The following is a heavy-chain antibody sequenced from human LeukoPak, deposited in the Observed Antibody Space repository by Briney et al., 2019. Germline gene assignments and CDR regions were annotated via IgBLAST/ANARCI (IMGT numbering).Heavy chain of an antibody. CDR1: GFTFSDYY. CDR2: ISSSGSTI. CDR3: ARVMITFGGVIVRGFDY. D-gene: IGHD3-16*02. Sequence: PGGSLRLSCAASGFTFSDYYMSWIRQAPGEGLGWVSYISSSGSTIYYADSVKGRFTISRDNAKKSLYLQMNSLRAEHTAVYYCARVMITFGGVIVRGFDYWGQGTLVTVSS. J-gene: IGHJ4*02. V-gene: IGHV3-11*04.